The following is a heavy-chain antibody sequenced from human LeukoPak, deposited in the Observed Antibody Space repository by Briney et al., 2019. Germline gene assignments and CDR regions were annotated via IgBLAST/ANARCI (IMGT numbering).Heavy chain of an antibody. Sequence: GGSLRLSCAASGFTFSSYGMHWVRQAPGKGLEWVAFIRYDGSNKYYADSVKGRFTISRDNSKNTLSLQMNSLRAEDTAVYYCAKDGDNFWSGSPYYMDVWGKGTTVTVSS. CDR3: AKDGDNFWSGSPYYMDV. CDR2: IRYDGSNK. D-gene: IGHD3-3*01. J-gene: IGHJ6*03. V-gene: IGHV3-30*02. CDR1: GFTFSSYG.